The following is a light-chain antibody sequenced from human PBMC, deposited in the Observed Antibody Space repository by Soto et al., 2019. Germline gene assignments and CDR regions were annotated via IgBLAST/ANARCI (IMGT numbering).Light chain of an antibody. J-gene: IGKJ4*01. CDR3: QPYNNWPLT. Sequence: EIVMTQSPATLSVSPGERATLSCRASQSVSSSYLAWYQQKPGQAPRLLIYDTSTRATGVPTRFSGSRSGAKFTLTINSLQSEDFAVCYCQPYNNWPLTFGGGTKVDIK. CDR1: QSVSSSY. CDR2: DTS. V-gene: IGKV3-15*01.